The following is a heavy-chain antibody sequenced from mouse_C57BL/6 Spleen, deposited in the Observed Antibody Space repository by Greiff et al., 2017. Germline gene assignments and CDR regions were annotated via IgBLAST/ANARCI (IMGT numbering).Heavy chain of an antibody. CDR1: GYTFTDYS. CDR3: AREGSSSYAMDY. V-gene: IGHV1-26*01. CDR2: INPNNGGT. Sequence: EVQLQQSGPELVKPGASVKISCKASGYTFTDYSMNWVKQSHGKSLEWIGDINPNNGGTSYNQKFKGKATLTVDKSSSTAYMELRSLTSEDSAVYYCAREGSSSYAMDYGGQGTSVTVSS. J-gene: IGHJ4*01. D-gene: IGHD1-1*01.